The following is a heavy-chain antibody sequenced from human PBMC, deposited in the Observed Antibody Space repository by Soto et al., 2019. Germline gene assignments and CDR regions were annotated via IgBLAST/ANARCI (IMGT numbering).Heavy chain of an antibody. V-gene: IGHV3-21*01. Sequence: GVSLRLSCAASGFTFSSYSMNWVRQAPGKGLEWVSSISSSSSHIFYADSVKGRLTISRDNAKNSLYLQMNSLRAEDTAVYYCATRYCTSTNCYSFDYWGQGVLVTVSS. J-gene: IGHJ4*02. CDR2: ISSSSSHI. D-gene: IGHD2-2*01. CDR3: ATRYCTSTNCYSFDY. CDR1: GFTFSSYS.